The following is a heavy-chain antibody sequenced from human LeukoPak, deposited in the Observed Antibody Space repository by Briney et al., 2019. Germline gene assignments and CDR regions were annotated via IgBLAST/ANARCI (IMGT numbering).Heavy chain of an antibody. V-gene: IGHV1-2*02. CDR2: INPNSGGT. Sequence: ASVKVSCKASGYTFTGYYMHWVRQAPGQGLEWMGWINPNSGGTNYAQKFQGRVTMTRDTSISTAYMELSRLRSDDTAVYYCARVKRNRDGYNPYMDVWGKGTTVTVSS. J-gene: IGHJ6*03. CDR1: GYTFTGYY. D-gene: IGHD5-24*01. CDR3: ARVKRNRDGYNPYMDV.